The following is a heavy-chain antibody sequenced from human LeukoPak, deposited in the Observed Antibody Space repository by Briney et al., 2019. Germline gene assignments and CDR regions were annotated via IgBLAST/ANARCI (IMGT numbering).Heavy chain of an antibody. D-gene: IGHD1-26*01. CDR3: ARSGSYYSLDAFDI. CDR1: GYNFTSYW. V-gene: IGHV5-51*01. Sequence: GESLKISCRTSGYNFTSYWIGWVRQMPGNGLEWMGIIYPADSDTRYSPSFQGQVTISADKSITTAYLHWSSLKASDTAMYYCARSGSYYSLDAFDIWGQGTMVTVSS. J-gene: IGHJ3*02. CDR2: IYPADSDT.